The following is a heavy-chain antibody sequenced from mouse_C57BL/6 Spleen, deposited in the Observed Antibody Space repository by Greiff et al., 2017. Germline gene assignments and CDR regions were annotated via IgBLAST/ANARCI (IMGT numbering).Heavy chain of an antibody. D-gene: IGHD2-4*01. V-gene: IGHV1-82*01. CDR3: ARDDYDERFAY. J-gene: IGHJ3*01. CDR2: IYPGDGDT. Sequence: QVQLQQSGPELVKPGASVTISCKASGYAFSSSWMNWVKQRPGKGLEWIGRIYPGDGDTNYNGKFKGKATLTADKSSSTAYMQLSSLTSEDSAVYFCARDDYDERFAYWGQGTLVTVSA. CDR1: GYAFSSSW.